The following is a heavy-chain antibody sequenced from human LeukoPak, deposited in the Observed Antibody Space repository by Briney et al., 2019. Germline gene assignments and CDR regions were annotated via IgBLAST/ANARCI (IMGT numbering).Heavy chain of an antibody. CDR3: ARGPIVVVVAATANWFDP. CDR1: GGSFSGYY. Sequence: SETLSLTCAVYGGSFSGYYWSWIRQPPGKGLEWIGEINHSGSTNYNPSLKSRVTISVDTSKNQFSLKLSSVTGADTAVYYCARGPIVVVVAATANWFDPWGQGTLVTVSS. CDR2: INHSGST. V-gene: IGHV4-34*01. J-gene: IGHJ5*02. D-gene: IGHD2-15*01.